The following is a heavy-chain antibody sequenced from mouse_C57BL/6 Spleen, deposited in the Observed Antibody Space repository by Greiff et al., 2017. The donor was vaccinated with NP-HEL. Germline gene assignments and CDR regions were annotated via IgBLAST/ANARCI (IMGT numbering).Heavy chain of an antibody. CDR3: ARGGALLRYFDY. V-gene: IGHV1-80*01. D-gene: IGHD1-2*01. CDR2: IYPGDGDT. CDR1: GYAFSSYW. J-gene: IGHJ2*01. Sequence: QVQLQQSGAELVKPGASVKISCKASGYAFSSYWMNWVKQRPGKGLEWIGQIYPGDGDTNYNGKFKGKATLTADKSSSTAYMQLSSLTSEDSAVYFCARGGALLRYFDYWGQGTTLTVSS.